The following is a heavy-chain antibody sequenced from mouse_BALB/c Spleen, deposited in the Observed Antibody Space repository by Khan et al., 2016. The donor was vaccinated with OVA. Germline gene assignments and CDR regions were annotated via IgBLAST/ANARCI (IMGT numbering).Heavy chain of an antibody. CDR2: ISYSGST. CDR3: ARTARIKD. CDR1: GYSITSGYG. V-gene: IGHV3-2*02. Sequence: EVQLQESGPGLVKPSQSLSLTCTVTGYSITSGYGWNWIRQFPGNKLEWMGYISYSGSTNYNPSLKSRLSITRATSKHQFFLPLNSVTTEDTATYYGARTARIKDWGEGTTLTVSS. J-gene: IGHJ2*01. D-gene: IGHD1-2*01.